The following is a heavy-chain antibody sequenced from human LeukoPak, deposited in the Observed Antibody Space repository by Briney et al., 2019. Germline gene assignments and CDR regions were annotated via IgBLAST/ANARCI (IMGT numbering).Heavy chain of an antibody. J-gene: IGHJ4*02. D-gene: IGHD6-13*01. V-gene: IGHV3-7*01. Sequence: PGGSLRLSCAASGFTFSGYWMSWVRQAPGKGLEWVANIKQDGSEKYYVDSVKGRFTISRDNAKNSLYLQMNSLRAGDTAVYYCAREGSGNSWYGWGQGTLVTVSS. CDR1: GFTFSGYW. CDR3: AREGSGNSWYG. CDR2: IKQDGSEK.